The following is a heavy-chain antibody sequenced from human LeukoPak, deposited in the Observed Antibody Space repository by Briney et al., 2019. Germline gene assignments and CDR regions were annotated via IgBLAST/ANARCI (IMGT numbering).Heavy chain of an antibody. CDR1: GGTFSSYA. D-gene: IGHD5-18*01. CDR3: ARDRGYSYGDYYYYYYMDV. V-gene: IGHV1-69*06. CDR2: IIPIFGTA. Sequence: SVKVSCKASGGTFSSYAISWVRQAPGQGLEWMGGIIPIFGTANYAQKFQGRVTITADKSTSTAYMELSSLRSEDTAVYYCARDRGYSYGDYYYYYYMDVWGKGTTVTVSS. J-gene: IGHJ6*03.